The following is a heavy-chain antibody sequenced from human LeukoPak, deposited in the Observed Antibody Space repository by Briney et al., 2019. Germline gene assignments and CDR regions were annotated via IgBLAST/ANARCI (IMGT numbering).Heavy chain of an antibody. CDR1: GGSIGSSTYY. Sequence: NPSETLSLTCTVSGGSIGSSTYYWGWIRQPPGKGLEWIGSKHYGGSTFYNPSLKSRVSISLDTSKNQFSLKLSSLTAADTAVYYCASALFSSGWYERSPLPYNWFDPWGQGTLVTVSS. V-gene: IGHV4-39*07. J-gene: IGHJ5*02. CDR3: ASALFSSGWYERSPLPYNWFDP. D-gene: IGHD6-19*01. CDR2: KHYGGST.